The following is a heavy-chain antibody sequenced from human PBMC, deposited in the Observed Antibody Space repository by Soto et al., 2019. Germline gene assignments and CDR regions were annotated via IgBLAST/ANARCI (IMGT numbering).Heavy chain of an antibody. J-gene: IGHJ6*02. Sequence: GGSLRLSCAASGFTFSNAWMNWVRQAPGKGLEWVGRIKSKTDGGTTDYAAPVKGRFTISRDDSKNTLYLQMNSLKTEDTAVYYCSTDKYGSGSYFLYYYYGMDVWGQGTTVTVSS. CDR3: STDKYGSGSYFLYYYYGMDV. CDR1: GFTFSNAW. V-gene: IGHV3-15*07. CDR2: IKSKTDGGTT. D-gene: IGHD3-10*01.